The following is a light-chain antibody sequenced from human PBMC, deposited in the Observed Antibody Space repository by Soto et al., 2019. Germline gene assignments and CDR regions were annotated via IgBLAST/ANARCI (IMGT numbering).Light chain of an antibody. Sequence: QSALTRPPYASGSPGQSVTISCTGTSSDVGGYNYVSWYQHHPAKAPKLIIYEVYKRPSGVPDRFSGSKSGNTAALTVSGLQAEDEADYYCSSYVGTNSYVFGTGTKVTVL. CDR1: SSDVGGYNY. CDR3: SSYVGTNSYV. J-gene: IGLJ1*01. V-gene: IGLV2-8*01. CDR2: EVY.